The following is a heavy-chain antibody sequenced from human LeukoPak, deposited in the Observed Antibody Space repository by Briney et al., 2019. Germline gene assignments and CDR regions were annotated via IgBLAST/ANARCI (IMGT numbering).Heavy chain of an antibody. CDR3: AKVKDNSGWYDLDY. D-gene: IGHD6-19*01. CDR2: ISWNSGSI. J-gene: IGHJ4*02. Sequence: GGSLRRSCAVSGFTFDDYAMHWVRQAPGKGLEWVSGISWNSGSIGYADSVKGRFTISRDNAKNSLYLQMNSLRAEDTALYYCAKVKDNSGWYDLDYWGQGTLVTVSS. CDR1: GFTFDDYA. V-gene: IGHV3-9*01.